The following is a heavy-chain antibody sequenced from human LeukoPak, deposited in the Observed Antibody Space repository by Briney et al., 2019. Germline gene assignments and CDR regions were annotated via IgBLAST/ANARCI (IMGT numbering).Heavy chain of an antibody. V-gene: IGHV4-34*01. J-gene: IGHJ5*02. CDR2: INHSGST. CDR3: ARALIMITFGGVIVKTSWFDP. Sequence: SETLSLTCAVYGGSFSGYYWSWIRQPPGKGLEWIGEINHSGSTNYNPSLKSRVTISVDTSKNQFSLKLSSVTAADTAVYYCARALIMITFGGVIVKTSWFDPWGQGTLVTVSS. D-gene: IGHD3-16*02. CDR1: GGSFSGYY.